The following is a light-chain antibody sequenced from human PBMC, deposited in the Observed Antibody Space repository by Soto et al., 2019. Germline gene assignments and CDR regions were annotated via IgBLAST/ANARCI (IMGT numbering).Light chain of an antibody. CDR3: QQYGDSPLT. V-gene: IGKV3-20*01. J-gene: IGKJ3*01. CDR2: GAS. CDR1: QNVYINS. Sequence: EVVLTQSPGTLSLSPGERATLSCRASQNVYINSLAWYQQRPGQTPRLLIYGASTRAAAIPDRFSGSGPGADLALSIDGMEPEDFAIYYCQQYGDSPLTFGPGTRVD.